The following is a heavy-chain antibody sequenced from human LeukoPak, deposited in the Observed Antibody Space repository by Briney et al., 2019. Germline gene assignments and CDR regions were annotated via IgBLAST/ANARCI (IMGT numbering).Heavy chain of an antibody. CDR3: ARSYSSSSGSNY. D-gene: IGHD6-6*01. J-gene: IGHJ4*02. CDR2: ISASSVYI. V-gene: IGHV3-21*01. CDR1: GFIFSRYS. Sequence: PGGSLRLSCAASGFIFSRYSMNWVRQAPGKGLEWVSSISASSVYIYYADSVKGRFTISRDNAKNSLYLQMNSLRAEDTAVYYCARSYSSSSGSNYWGQGTLVTVSS.